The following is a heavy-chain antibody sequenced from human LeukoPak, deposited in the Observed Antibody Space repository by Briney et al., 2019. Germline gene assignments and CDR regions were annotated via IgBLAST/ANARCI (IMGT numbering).Heavy chain of an antibody. D-gene: IGHD1-14*01. CDR3: ARDYLRIFDP. V-gene: IGHV3-23*01. CDR1: GFTFSSYA. CDR2: FSGSGGST. J-gene: IGHJ5*02. Sequence: GGSLRLSCAASGFTFSSYAMSWVRQAPGKGLECISGFSGSGGSTYYADSVKGRFTISRDNAKNSLYLQMNSLRAEDTAVYYCARDYLRIFDPWGQGTLVTVSS.